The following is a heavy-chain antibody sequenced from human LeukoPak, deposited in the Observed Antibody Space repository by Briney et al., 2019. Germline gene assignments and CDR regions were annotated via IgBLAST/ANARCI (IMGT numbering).Heavy chain of an antibody. J-gene: IGHJ4*02. V-gene: IGHV3-21*01. Sequence: GGSLRLSCAASGFTFSSYSMNWVRQAPGKGLEWVSSINSDSSLMYYAESVKGRFTISRDNARNSLYLQMNSLRAEDTAVYYCIRDLFGDYSLDYWGQGALVTVSS. CDR3: IRDLFGDYSLDY. CDR2: INSDSSLM. D-gene: IGHD2-21*01. CDR1: GFTFSSYS.